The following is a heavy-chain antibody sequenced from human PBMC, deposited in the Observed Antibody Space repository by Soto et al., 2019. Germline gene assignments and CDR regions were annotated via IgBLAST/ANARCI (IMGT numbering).Heavy chain of an antibody. Sequence: EVQLVESGGGLGKPGGCRRLSCAASGFTFSSYSMNWVRQAPGKGLEWVSSISSSSSFIYYADSVKGRFTISRDNAKNSLYLQMNSLRAEDTAVYYCASTVTGVAVAGTSGDYWGQGTLVTVSS. CDR3: ASTVTGVAVAGTSGDY. CDR1: GFTFSSYS. CDR2: ISSSSSFI. V-gene: IGHV3-21*01. D-gene: IGHD6-19*01. J-gene: IGHJ4*02.